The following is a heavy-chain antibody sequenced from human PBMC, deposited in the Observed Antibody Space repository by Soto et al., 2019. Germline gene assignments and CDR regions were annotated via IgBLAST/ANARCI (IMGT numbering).Heavy chain of an antibody. J-gene: IGHJ4*01. Sequence: GGSLGLSCAASGFTFSNAWMGWVRQAPGKGLEWVGRIKSKNDGGTTDYAAPVKGRFTISRDDSKNTVYLQMNSLRTEDTALYYCAADLPGHGGGYEFDYWGQGTPVTVSS. V-gene: IGHV3-15*01. CDR2: IKSKNDGGTT. CDR1: GFTFSNAW. D-gene: IGHD2-15*01. CDR3: AADLPGHGGGYEFDY.